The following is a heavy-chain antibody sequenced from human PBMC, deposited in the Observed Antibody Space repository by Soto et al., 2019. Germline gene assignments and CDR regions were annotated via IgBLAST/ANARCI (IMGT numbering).Heavy chain of an antibody. D-gene: IGHD5-12*01. Sequence: PGESLKISCKGSGYSFIDYCIGWVRQVPGKGLEWMGVIYPGDSDTRYSPSFQGHVTISADKSISTAYLQWSSLKASDTAMYYCARLIGQMATIIYWGQGTLVTVSS. J-gene: IGHJ4*02. V-gene: IGHV5-51*01. CDR1: GYSFIDYC. CDR3: ARLIGQMATIIY. CDR2: IYPGDSDT.